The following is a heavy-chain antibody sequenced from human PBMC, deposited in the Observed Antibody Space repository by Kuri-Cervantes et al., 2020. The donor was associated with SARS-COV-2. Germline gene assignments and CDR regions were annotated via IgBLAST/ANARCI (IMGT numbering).Heavy chain of an antibody. J-gene: IGHJ4*02. CDR2: IKQDGSEK. V-gene: IGHV3-7*01. Sequence: GGSLRLSCAASGFTFSSYWMSWVRQAPGKGLEWVANIKQDGSEKYYVDSVKGRSTISRDNAKNSLYLQMNSLRAEDTAVYYCAREAFGYCSGGSCYSHYWGQGTLVTVSS. CDR1: GFTFSSYW. D-gene: IGHD2-15*01. CDR3: AREAFGYCSGGSCYSHY.